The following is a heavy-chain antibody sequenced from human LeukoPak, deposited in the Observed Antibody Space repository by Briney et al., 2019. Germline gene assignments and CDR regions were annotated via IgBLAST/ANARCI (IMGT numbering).Heavy chain of an antibody. Sequence: PGGSLRLSCAASGFTFSSYSMNWVRQAPGKGLEWVSSISSSSSYIYYADSVKGRFTISRDNAKDSLYLQMNSLRAEDTAVYYCTRDGQGIAAEMDYWGQGTLVTVSS. CDR1: GFTFSSYS. D-gene: IGHD6-13*01. CDR2: ISSSSSYI. J-gene: IGHJ4*02. CDR3: TRDGQGIAAEMDY. V-gene: IGHV3-21*01.